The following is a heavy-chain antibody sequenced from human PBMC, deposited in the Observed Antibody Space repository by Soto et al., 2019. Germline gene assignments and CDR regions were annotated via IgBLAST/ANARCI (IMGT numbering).Heavy chain of an antibody. J-gene: IGHJ6*03. D-gene: IGHD2-15*01. Sequence: QVQLVQSGAEVKKPGSSVKVSCKASGGTFSSYTISWVRQAPGQGLEWMGRIIPILGIANYAQKFQGRVTITADKSTSTAYMELSSLISEDTAVYYCARSCSGGSCYSDYYYYYMDVWGKGTTVTVSS. CDR2: IIPILGIA. CDR1: GGTFSSYT. V-gene: IGHV1-69*02. CDR3: ARSCSGGSCYSDYYYYYMDV.